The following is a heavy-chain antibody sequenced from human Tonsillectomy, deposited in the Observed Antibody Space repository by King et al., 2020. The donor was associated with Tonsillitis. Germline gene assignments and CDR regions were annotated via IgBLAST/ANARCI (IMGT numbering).Heavy chain of an antibody. D-gene: IGHD3-22*01. Sequence: VQLQQWGAGLLKPSETLSLTCAVYGGSFSGYYWSWIRQPPGKGLEWIGEINHSGSTNYNPSLKSRVTISVDTSKNQFSLKLSSVTAADTAVYYCARGRRYYYDSSGYYGKWYFDLWGRGTLVTVSS. CDR2: INHSGST. J-gene: IGHJ2*01. CDR1: GGSFSGYY. V-gene: IGHV4-34*01. CDR3: ARGRRYYYDSSGYYGKWYFDL.